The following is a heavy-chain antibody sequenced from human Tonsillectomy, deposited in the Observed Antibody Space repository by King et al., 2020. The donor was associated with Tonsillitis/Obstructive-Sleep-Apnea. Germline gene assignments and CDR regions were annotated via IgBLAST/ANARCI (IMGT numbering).Heavy chain of an antibody. CDR1: GFTFSSYS. CDR3: ARGYCSSPSGGSDV. D-gene: IGHD2-2*01. V-gene: IGHV3-48*02. J-gene: IGHJ6*03. Sequence: VQLVESGGGLVQPGGSLRLSCAASGFTFSSYSMNWVLQAPGTGLEWVSYITSSSSTIYYADSVKGRFTISRDNAKNSLYLQMNGRRDENTAVYYCARGYCSSPSGGSDVWGKGPTFPVPS. CDR2: ITSSSSTI.